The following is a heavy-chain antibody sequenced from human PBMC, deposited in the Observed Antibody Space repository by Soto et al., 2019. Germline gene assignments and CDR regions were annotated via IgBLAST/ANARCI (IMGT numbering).Heavy chain of an antibody. V-gene: IGHV4-4*02. CDR2: IFHSGDT. CDR1: GDSISNSRW. Sequence: QVQLQESGPGLVKPSGTLSLICAVSGDSISNSRWWTWVRQPPGKGLEWIGDIFHSGDTNYNPSLKSRVFISVDKSQNQFSLKVSSVTAADTAVYYCAYSTGWYRHDVWGQGTLVTVSS. J-gene: IGHJ3*01. CDR3: AYSTGWYRHDV. D-gene: IGHD6-19*01.